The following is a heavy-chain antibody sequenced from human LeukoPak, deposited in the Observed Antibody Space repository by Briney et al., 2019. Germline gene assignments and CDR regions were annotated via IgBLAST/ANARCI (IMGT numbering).Heavy chain of an antibody. CDR2: INHSGST. J-gene: IGHJ3*02. D-gene: IGHD6-19*01. V-gene: IGHV4-34*01. Sequence: SETLSLTCAVYGGSFSGYYWSWVRQPPGKGLEWIGEINHSGSTNYNPSLKSRVTVSVDTSKNQFSLKLSSVTAADTAVYYCASTGYSSGHDAFDIWGQGTMVTVSS. CDR1: GGSFSGYY. CDR3: ASTGYSSGHDAFDI.